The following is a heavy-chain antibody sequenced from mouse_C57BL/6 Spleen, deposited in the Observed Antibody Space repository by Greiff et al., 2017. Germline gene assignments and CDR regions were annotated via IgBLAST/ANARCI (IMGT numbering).Heavy chain of an antibody. CDR3: ARGRWLLQDYAMDY. D-gene: IGHD2-3*01. Sequence: QVQLQQSGAELVKPGASVKMSCKASGYTFTTYPIAWMKQNPGKSLEWIGNFHPYNDDTKYNEKFKGKATLTVEKSSSTVYLELSRLTSDDSAVYYCARGRWLLQDYAMDYWGQGTSVTVSS. V-gene: IGHV1-47*01. CDR1: GYTFTTYP. J-gene: IGHJ4*01. CDR2: FHPYNDDT.